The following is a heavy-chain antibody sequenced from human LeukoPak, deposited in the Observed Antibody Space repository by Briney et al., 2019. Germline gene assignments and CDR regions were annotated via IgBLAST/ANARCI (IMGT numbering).Heavy chain of an antibody. Sequence: PGGSLRLSCAASGFTFSSYGMHWVRQAPGKGLEWLAVISYDGSNKYYADSVKGRFTISRDNSKNTLYLQMNSLRAEDTAVYYCAKLIYYGSGTTGAFDIWGQGTMVTVSS. CDR2: ISYDGSNK. CDR3: AKLIYYGSGTTGAFDI. V-gene: IGHV3-30*18. CDR1: GFTFSSYG. D-gene: IGHD3-10*01. J-gene: IGHJ3*02.